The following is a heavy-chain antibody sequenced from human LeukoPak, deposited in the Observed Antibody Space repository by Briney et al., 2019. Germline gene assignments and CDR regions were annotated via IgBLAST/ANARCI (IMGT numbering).Heavy chain of an antibody. J-gene: IGHJ4*02. V-gene: IGHV3-74*01. CDR1: GFSFSGHC. Sequence: QSGGSLRLSCTASGFSFSGHCMHWARQLPGKGLVWVSRISPTGSTTSYADSVKGRFTVSRDNAKNTLYLQVNNLRAEDTAVYYCARGPNSNWSGLDFWGQGTLLTVSS. D-gene: IGHD6-6*01. CDR2: ISPTGSTT. CDR3: ARGPNSNWSGLDF.